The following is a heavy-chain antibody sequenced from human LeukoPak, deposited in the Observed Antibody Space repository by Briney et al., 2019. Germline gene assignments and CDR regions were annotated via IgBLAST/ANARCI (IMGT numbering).Heavy chain of an antibody. V-gene: IGHV4-59*08. CDR1: GGSINSYH. CDR2: IYYSGST. J-gene: IGHJ1*01. D-gene: IGHD3-16*01. Sequence: SETLSLTCTVSGGSINSYHCSWIRQPPGKGLEWIGYIYYSGSTNYNPSLKSRVTISVDTSKNQFSLKLSSVTAADTAVYYCAGVFGDFQHWGQGTLVTVSS. CDR3: AGVFGDFQH.